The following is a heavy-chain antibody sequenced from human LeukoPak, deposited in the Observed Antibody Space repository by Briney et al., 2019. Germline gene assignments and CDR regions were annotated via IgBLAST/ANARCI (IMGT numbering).Heavy chain of an antibody. CDR1: GYTFTSYY. CDR3: ARSLVYSSGWYPNWFDP. CDR2: INAGNGNT. Sequence: ASVKVSCKASGYTFTSYYMHWVRQAPGQRLEWMGWINAGNGNTKYSQEFQGRVTITRDTSASTAYMELSSLRSEDMAVYYCARSLVYSSGWYPNWFDPWGQGTLVTVSS. J-gene: IGHJ5*02. V-gene: IGHV1-3*03. D-gene: IGHD6-19*01.